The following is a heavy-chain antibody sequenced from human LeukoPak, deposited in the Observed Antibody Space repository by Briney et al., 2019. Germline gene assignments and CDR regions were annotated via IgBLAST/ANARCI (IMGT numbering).Heavy chain of an antibody. J-gene: IGHJ3*02. CDR1: GFTFSSYS. V-gene: IGHV3-21*01. CDR3: ARDVITGTLRAFDI. Sequence: GGSLRPSCAASGFTFSSYSMNWVRQAPGKGRGWVSSISSSSSYIYYADSVTGRFTISRDNAKNSLYLQMNSLRAEHTAVYYCARDVITGTLRAFDIWGQGTMVTVSS. CDR2: ISSSSSYI. D-gene: IGHD1-7*01.